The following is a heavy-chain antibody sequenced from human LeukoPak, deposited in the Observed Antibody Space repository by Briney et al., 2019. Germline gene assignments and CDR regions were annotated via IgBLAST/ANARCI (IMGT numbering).Heavy chain of an antibody. Sequence: GESLRLSCAASGFTFSNYWMHWVRQAPGKGLVWVSRIKSDGSSTSYADSMKGRFTISRDNSKNTLYLQMNSLRAEDTAVYYCARDSSTYYYDSSGYYYPLYYYYGMDVWGQGTTVTVSS. CDR3: ARDSSTYYYDSSGYYYPLYYYYGMDV. CDR2: IKSDGSST. J-gene: IGHJ6*02. CDR1: GFTFSNYW. D-gene: IGHD3-22*01. V-gene: IGHV3-74*01.